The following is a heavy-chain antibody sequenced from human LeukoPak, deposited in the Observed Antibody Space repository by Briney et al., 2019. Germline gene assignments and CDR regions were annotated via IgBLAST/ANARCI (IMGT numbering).Heavy chain of an antibody. J-gene: IGHJ4*02. Sequence: SETLSLTCAVYGGAFSGYYWGWIRQPPGKGLEWIGEINHSGSTNYNPSLKSRVTISVDTSRNQFSLKLSSVTAADTAVYYCARGRSGGYDYFDYWGQGTLVTVSS. CDR3: ARGRSGGYDYFDY. D-gene: IGHD5-12*01. CDR2: INHSGST. V-gene: IGHV4-34*01. CDR1: GGAFSGYY.